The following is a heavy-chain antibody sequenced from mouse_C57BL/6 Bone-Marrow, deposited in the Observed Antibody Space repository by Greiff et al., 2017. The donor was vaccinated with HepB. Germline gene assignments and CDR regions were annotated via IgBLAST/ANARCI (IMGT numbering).Heavy chain of an antibody. CDR1: GYTFTSYW. CDR2: IHPNSGST. V-gene: IGHV1-64*01. J-gene: IGHJ2*01. D-gene: IGHD2-5*01. CDR3: ARDYSNLTLYYFDY. Sequence: QVQLQQPGAELVKPGASVKLSCKASGYTFTSYWMHWVKQRPGQGLEWIGMIHPNSGSTNYNEKFKSKATLTVDKSSSTAYMQLSSLTSEDSAVYYCARDYSNLTLYYFDYWGQGTTLTVSS.